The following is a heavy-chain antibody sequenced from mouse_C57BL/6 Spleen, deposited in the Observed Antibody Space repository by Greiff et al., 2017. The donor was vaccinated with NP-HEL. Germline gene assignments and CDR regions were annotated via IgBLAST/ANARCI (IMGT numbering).Heavy chain of an antibody. CDR3: ARGGMVTRKFAY. CDR1: GYTFTDYH. V-gene: IGHV1-18*01. D-gene: IGHD2-2*01. Sequence: EVQLQQSGPELVKPGASVKIPCKASGYTFTDYHMDWVKQSHGKSLEWIGDINPNNGGTIYNQKFKGKATLTVDKSSSTAYMELRSLTSEDTAVYYCARGGMVTRKFAYWGQGTLVTVSA. CDR2: INPNNGGT. J-gene: IGHJ3*01.